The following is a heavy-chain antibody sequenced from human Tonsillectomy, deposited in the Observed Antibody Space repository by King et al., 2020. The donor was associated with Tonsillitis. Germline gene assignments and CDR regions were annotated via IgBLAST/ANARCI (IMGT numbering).Heavy chain of an antibody. Sequence: VQLVESGGGLIQPGGSLRLSCAASGFTVSSNYMNWVRQAPGKGLEGVSVIYSGGSTYYPDSWKGRFTISRDNSKNTLSLQMNSLRAEDTAVYYCARDLGYYYGPGGLGAFDIWGRGTLVTVSS. CDR1: GFTVSSNY. V-gene: IGHV3-53*01. CDR3: ARDLGYYYGPGGLGAFDI. D-gene: IGHD3-10*01. CDR2: IYSGGST. J-gene: IGHJ3*02.